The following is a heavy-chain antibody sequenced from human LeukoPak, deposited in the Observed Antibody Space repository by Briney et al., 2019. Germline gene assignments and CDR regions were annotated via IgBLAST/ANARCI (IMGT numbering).Heavy chain of an antibody. J-gene: IGHJ4*02. CDR3: ARGAFSPVITFGPFYFES. CDR2: IIPLFGTT. CDR1: GGTFIDCG. Sequence: VASVKVPCKMFGGTFIDCGITWLRQAPGQGLEWVGRIIPLFGTTKSAQGFQDRVTLSADKSTNTAYMELTSLRSDDTAVYYCARGAFSPVITFGPFYFESWGQGTLITVSS. D-gene: IGHD3-16*01. V-gene: IGHV1-69*06.